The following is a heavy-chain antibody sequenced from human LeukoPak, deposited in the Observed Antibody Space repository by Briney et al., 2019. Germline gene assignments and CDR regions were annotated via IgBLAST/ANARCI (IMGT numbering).Heavy chain of an antibody. V-gene: IGHV1-69*05. CDR3: AIATNYDFWSGYYLHAFDI. Sequence: ASVKVSCKASGGTFSSYAISWVRQAPGQGLEWMGGIIPIFGTANYAQKFQGRVTITTDESTSTAYMELSSLRSEDTAVYYCAIATNYDFWSGYYLHAFDIWGQGTMVTVSS. J-gene: IGHJ3*02. CDR1: GGTFSSYA. CDR2: IIPIFGTA. D-gene: IGHD3-3*01.